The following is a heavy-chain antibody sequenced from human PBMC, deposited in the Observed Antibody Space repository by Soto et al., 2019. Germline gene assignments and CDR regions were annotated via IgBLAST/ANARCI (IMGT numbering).Heavy chain of an antibody. Sequence: QLQLQESGSGLVKPSQTLSLTCAVSGGSISSGGYSWSWIRQPPGKGLEWIGYIYHSGSTYYNPSLKSRDTVSVDRSKNQFSLKLSSVTAADTAVYYCARLHLVPADSDWFDPWGQGTLVTVSS. CDR2: IYHSGST. CDR3: ARLHLVPADSDWFDP. D-gene: IGHD2-2*01. J-gene: IGHJ5*02. CDR1: GGSISSGGYS. V-gene: IGHV4-30-2*01.